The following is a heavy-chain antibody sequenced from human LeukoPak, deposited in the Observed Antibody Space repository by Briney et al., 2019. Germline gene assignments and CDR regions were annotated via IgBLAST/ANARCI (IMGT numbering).Heavy chain of an antibody. CDR1: GFTFSTLA. J-gene: IGHJ4*02. CDR3: AKGGSAAAKGKYYFDY. CDR2: ISGSGGST. Sequence: GGSLRLSCAASGFTFSTLAMSWVRQAPEKGLEWVSAISGSGGSTYYTDSVKGRFTISRDSSKNTLYLRMSSLRADDTAVYYCAKGGSAAAKGKYYFDYWGPGTLVTVSS. V-gene: IGHV3-23*01. D-gene: IGHD6-13*01.